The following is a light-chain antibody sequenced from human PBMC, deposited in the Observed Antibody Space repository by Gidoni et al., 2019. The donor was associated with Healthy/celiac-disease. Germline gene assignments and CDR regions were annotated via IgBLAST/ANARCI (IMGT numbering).Light chain of an antibody. Sequence: QSALTQPASVSGSPGHPITISCTGTSSDVGGYNYVSWYQQHPGKAPKLMIYDVSNRPSGVSNRFSGSKSGNTASLTISGLQAEDEADYYCSSYTSSSTYWVFGGGTKLTVL. V-gene: IGLV2-14*03. CDR1: SSDVGGYNY. J-gene: IGLJ3*02. CDR2: DVS. CDR3: SSYTSSSTYWV.